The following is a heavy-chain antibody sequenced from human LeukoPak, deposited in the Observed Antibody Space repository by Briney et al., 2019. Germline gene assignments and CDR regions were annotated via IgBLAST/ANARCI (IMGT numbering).Heavy chain of an antibody. CDR3: AREKVYYYDSSGHNWFDP. Sequence: SETLSLTCTVSGGSFGNYYWSWIRQPPGKGLEWIGYIYDSGTTNYNPSLKSRVTISVDTATNQFSLKLSSVTAADTAVYYCAREKVYYYDSSGHNWFDPWGQGTLVTVSS. D-gene: IGHD3-22*01. CDR2: IYDSGTT. J-gene: IGHJ5*02. CDR1: GGSFGNYY. V-gene: IGHV4-59*01.